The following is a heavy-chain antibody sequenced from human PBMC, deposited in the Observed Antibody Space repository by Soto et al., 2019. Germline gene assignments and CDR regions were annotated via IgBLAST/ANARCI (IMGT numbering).Heavy chain of an antibody. D-gene: IGHD6-19*01. CDR2: ISSSATII. Sequence: QVQLVESGGGLVKPGGSLRPSCEASGFTLSDYYMTWIRQAPGKGLEWISYISSSATIIYYADSVKGRFTISRDNAKTSLDLQMNSLRADDKAEYYCARAVKQWLVGGDYYYYYMDVWGKGTTVTVSS. V-gene: IGHV3-11*01. CDR1: GFTLSDYY. CDR3: ARAVKQWLVGGDYYYYYMDV. J-gene: IGHJ6*03.